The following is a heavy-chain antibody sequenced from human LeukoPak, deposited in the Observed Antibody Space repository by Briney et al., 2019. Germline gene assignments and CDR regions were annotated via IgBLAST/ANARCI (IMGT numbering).Heavy chain of an antibody. CDR3: ARDNTMVRGVIITGIDY. CDR1: GYTFASYG. CDR2: ISAYNGNT. V-gene: IGHV1-18*04. D-gene: IGHD3-10*01. J-gene: IGHJ4*02. Sequence: GASVKVSCKASGYTFASYGISWVRQAPGQGLECMGWISAYNGNTNYAQKLQGRVTMTTDTSTSTAYMELRSLRSDDTAVYYCARDNTMVRGVIITGIDYWGQGTLVTVSS.